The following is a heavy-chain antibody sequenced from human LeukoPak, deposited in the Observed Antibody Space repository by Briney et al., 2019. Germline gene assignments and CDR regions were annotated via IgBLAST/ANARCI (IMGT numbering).Heavy chain of an antibody. CDR1: TXSXSG. V-gene: IGHV3-30*18. J-gene: IGHJ4*02. D-gene: IGHD6-25*01. CDR3: AKDHSIAAAGYYFDY. CDR2: ISYDGRNK. Sequence: TXSXSGMHWXRQAPXKGXEWVXVISYDGRNKYYTDSVKGRFTISRDNSKNTVYLQMNSLRAEDTAVYYCAKDHSIAAAGYYFDYWGQGTLVTVSS.